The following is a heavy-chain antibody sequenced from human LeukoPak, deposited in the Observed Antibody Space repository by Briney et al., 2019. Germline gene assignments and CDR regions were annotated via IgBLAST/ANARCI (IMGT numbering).Heavy chain of an antibody. CDR3: ARVASTYYYDSSGYYYDPLFDY. CDR2: IYYSGST. D-gene: IGHD3-22*01. J-gene: IGHJ4*02. CDR1: GGSISSYY. V-gene: IGHV4-59*01. Sequence: TSETLSLTCTVSGGSISSYYWSWIRQPPGKGLEWIGYIYYSGSTNYNPSLKSRVTISVDTSKNQFSLKLSSVTAADTAVYYCARVASTYYYDSSGYYYDPLFDYWGQGTLVTVSS.